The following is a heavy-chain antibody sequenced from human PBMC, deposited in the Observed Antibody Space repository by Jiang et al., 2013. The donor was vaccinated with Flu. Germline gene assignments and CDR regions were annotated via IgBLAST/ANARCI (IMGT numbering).Heavy chain of an antibody. D-gene: IGHD6-13*01. CDR3: AHFRPYEFFIAAAAIDFSYFDY. Sequence: PTQTFTLTCTFSGFSLSTSGVGVGWIRQPPGKALEWLALIYWNDDKRYSPSLKSRLTITKDTSKNQVVLTMTNTDPVDTATYYCAHFRPYEFFIAAAAIDFSYFDYWGQGTLVTVSS. CDR2: IYWNDDK. CDR1: GFSLSTSGVG. V-gene: IGHV2-5*01. J-gene: IGHJ4*02.